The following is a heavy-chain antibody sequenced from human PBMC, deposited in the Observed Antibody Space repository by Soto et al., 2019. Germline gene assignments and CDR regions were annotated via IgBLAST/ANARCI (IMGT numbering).Heavy chain of an antibody. CDR1: GGTFSSYA. V-gene: IGHV1-69*13. Sequence: SVKVSCKASGGTFSSYAISWVRQAPGQGLEWMGGIIPILGTANYAQKFQGRVTITADESTSTAYMELSSLRSEDTAVYYCARSPPMTTVTITWFDPWGQGTLVTVSS. CDR2: IIPILGTA. D-gene: IGHD4-17*01. CDR3: ARSPPMTTVTITWFDP. J-gene: IGHJ5*02.